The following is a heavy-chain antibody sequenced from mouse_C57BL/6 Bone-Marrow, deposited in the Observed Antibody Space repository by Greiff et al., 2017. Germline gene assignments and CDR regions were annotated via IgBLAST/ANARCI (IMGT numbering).Heavy chain of an antibody. CDR3: AWSGYRGQFYWYFDD. D-gene: IGHD1-2*01. V-gene: IGHV15-2*01. CDR1: DSEVFPIAY. CDR2: IRPSIGST. J-gene: IGHJ1*03. Sequence: QVQLQQSGSELRSPGSSVKLSCKDFDSEVFPIAYMSWVRQKPGHGFEWIGGIRPSIGSTIYGEKFEDKATLDADTLSNTAYLELNSLTSADSAINYWAWSGYRGQFYWYFDDWGTGTTVTVSA.